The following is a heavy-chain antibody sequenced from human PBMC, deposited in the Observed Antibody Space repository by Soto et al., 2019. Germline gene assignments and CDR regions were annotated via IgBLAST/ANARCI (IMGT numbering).Heavy chain of an antibody. CDR2: MNAKSGDT. Sequence: GASVKVSCKASGYTFSDFDINWLRQASGQGPEWMGWMNAKSGDTFFPQRFQGKFNMTWDTSLSTAYMDPVDTATYYCARTLGSGYYGMDVWGQGTTVTVSS. J-gene: IGHJ6*02. CDR3: ARTLGSGYYGMDV. D-gene: IGHD1-26*01. V-gene: IGHV1-8*01. CDR1: GYTFSDFD.